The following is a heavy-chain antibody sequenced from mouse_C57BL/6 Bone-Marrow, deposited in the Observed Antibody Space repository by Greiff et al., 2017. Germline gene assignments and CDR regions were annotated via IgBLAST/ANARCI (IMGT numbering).Heavy chain of an antibody. CDR2: IDPENGDT. CDR3: TTGDYDGFAY. J-gene: IGHJ3*01. D-gene: IGHD2-4*01. Sequence: EVQLQESGAELVRPGASVKLSCTASGFNIKDDYMHWVKQRPEQGLEWIGWIDPENGDTEYASKFQGKATITADTSSNTAYLQLSSLKSEDTAVYYCTTGDYDGFAYWGQGTLVTVSA. V-gene: IGHV14-4*01. CDR1: GFNIKDDY.